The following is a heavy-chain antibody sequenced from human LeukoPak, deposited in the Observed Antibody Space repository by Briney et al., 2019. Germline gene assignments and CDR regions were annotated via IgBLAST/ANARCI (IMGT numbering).Heavy chain of an antibody. CDR1: GGSISSYY. J-gene: IGHJ4*02. Sequence: SETLSLTCTVSGGSISSYYWSWIRQPPGKGLEWIGYIYYSGSTNYNPSLKSRVTISVDTSKNQFSLKLSSVTAADTAVYYCARDTYYYDSSGSYYFDYWGQGTLVTVSS. V-gene: IGHV4-59*01. D-gene: IGHD3-22*01. CDR2: IYYSGST. CDR3: ARDTYYYDSSGSYYFDY.